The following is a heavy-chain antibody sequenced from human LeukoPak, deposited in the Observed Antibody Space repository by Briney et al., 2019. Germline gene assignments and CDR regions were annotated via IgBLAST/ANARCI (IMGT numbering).Heavy chain of an antibody. CDR1: GFTFSSYE. V-gene: IGHV3-48*03. CDR2: IPNSGNST. Sequence: GGSLRLSCAASGFTFSSYEMNWVRQAPGKGLEWVSYIPNSGNSTYYADAVKGRFTISRDNAKNSLYLQMNSLRAEDTAVYYCAREISGPLAAAGGYYYYYMDVWGKGTTVTISS. CDR3: AREISGPLAAAGGYYYYYMDV. D-gene: IGHD6-13*01. J-gene: IGHJ6*03.